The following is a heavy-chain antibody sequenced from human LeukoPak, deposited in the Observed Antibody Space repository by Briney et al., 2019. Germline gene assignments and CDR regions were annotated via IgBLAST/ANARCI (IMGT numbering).Heavy chain of an antibody. CDR2: ISAYNGNT. D-gene: IGHD1-26*01. CDR3: ARDRVVGATQYNWFDP. CDR1: GYTFTSYA. J-gene: IGHJ5*02. Sequence: ASVKVSCKASGYTFTSYAMNWVRQAPGQGLEWMGWISAYNGNTNYAQKLQGRVTMTTDTSTSTAYMELRSLRSDDAAVYYCARDRVVGATQYNWFDPWGQGTLVTVSS. V-gene: IGHV1-18*01.